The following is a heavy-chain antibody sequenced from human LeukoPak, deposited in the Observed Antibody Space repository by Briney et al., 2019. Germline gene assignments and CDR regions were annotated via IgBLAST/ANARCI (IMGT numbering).Heavy chain of an antibody. V-gene: IGHV1-46*01. CDR1: GYTFTSYY. CDR3: ARVIKSASYYGSGSDGYDY. J-gene: IGHJ4*02. D-gene: IGHD3-10*01. CDR2: INPSGGST. Sequence: ASVKVSCKASGYTFTSYYMHWVRQAPGQGLEWMGIINPSGGSTSYAQKFQGRVTMTRDTSTSTVYMELSSLRSEDTAVYYCARVIKSASYYGSGSDGYDYWGQGTLVTVSS.